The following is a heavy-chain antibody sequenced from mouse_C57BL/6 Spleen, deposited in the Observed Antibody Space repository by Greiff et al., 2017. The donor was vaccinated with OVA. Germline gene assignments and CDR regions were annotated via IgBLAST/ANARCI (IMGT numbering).Heavy chain of an antibody. D-gene: IGHD4-1*01. Sequence: EVKLQESGPGLVKPSQSLSLTCSVTGYSITSCYYWNWIRQFPGNKLEWMGYISYDGSNNYNPSLKNRISITRDTSKNQFFLKLNSVTTEDTATYYCARDWDRFAYWGQGTLVTVSA. J-gene: IGHJ3*01. CDR3: ARDWDRFAY. CDR1: GYSITSCYY. CDR2: ISYDGSN. V-gene: IGHV3-6*01.